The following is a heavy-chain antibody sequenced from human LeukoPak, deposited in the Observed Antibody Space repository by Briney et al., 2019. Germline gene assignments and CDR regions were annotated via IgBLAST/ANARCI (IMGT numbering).Heavy chain of an antibody. Sequence: SVKVSCKASGGTFSSYAISWVRQAPGQGLEWMGGIIPIFGTANYAQKFQGRVTITTDESTSTAYMELSSLRPEDTAVYYCAREREYDGYNLVDYWGQGTLVTVSS. D-gene: IGHD5-24*01. J-gene: IGHJ4*02. CDR1: GGTFSSYA. CDR3: AREREYDGYNLVDY. CDR2: IIPIFGTA. V-gene: IGHV1-69*05.